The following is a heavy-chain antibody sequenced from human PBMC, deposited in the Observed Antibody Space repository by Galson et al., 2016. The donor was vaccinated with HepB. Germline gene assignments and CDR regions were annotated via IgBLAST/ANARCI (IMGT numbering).Heavy chain of an antibody. V-gene: IGHV3-48*01. CDR2: LPSEDNIK. D-gene: IGHD3-10*01. CDR1: GVTFSSLS. Sequence: SLRLSCAVSGVTFSSLSMNWVRQAPGKGLEWVSYLPSEDNIKHYEDSVMGRFTISRENAKNSLNLQMNRLRVEVKAVYYCACTRRGVFLLDCWGQGTLVTVSS. CDR3: ACTRRGVFLLDC. J-gene: IGHJ4*02.